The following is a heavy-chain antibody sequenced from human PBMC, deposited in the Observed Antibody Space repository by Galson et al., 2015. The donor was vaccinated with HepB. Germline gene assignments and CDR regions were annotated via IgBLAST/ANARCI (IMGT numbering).Heavy chain of an antibody. D-gene: IGHD3-22*01. CDR3: AKGLSYYYDSSGYYPGAYYYYGMDV. CDR2: ISYDGSNK. CDR1: GFTFSSYG. J-gene: IGHJ6*02. V-gene: IGHV3-30*18. Sequence: SLRLSCAASGFTFSSYGMHWVRQAPGKGLEWVAVISYDGSNKYYADSVKGRFTISRDNSKNTLYLQMNSLRAEDTAVYYCAKGLSYYYDSSGYYPGAYYYYGMDVWGQGTTVTVSS.